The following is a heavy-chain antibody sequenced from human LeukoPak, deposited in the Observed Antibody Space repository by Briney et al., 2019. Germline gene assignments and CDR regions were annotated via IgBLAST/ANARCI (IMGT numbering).Heavy chain of an antibody. Sequence: SETLSLTCTVSGGSISSGDYYWSWIRQHPGKGLEWIGYIYYSGTTYYNPSLKSRVTISLDTSKNQFSLKLSSVTAADTAVYYCARDQEDSGTDYWGQGTLVTVSS. D-gene: IGHD3-10*01. CDR2: IYYSGTT. V-gene: IGHV4-31*03. CDR1: GGSISSGDYY. J-gene: IGHJ4*02. CDR3: ARDQEDSGTDY.